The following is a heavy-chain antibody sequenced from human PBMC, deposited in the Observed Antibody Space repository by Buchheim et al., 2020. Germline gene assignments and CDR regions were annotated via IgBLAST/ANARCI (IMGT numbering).Heavy chain of an antibody. Sequence: QVQLQQWGAGLLKPSETLSLTCAVYGGSFSGYYWSWIRQPPGKGLEWIGEINHSGSTNYNPSLKNRVTISVDTTKNQFSLKLSSVTAADTAVYYWARGLGYSYGFWVWFDPWGQGTL. V-gene: IGHV4-34*01. CDR1: GGSFSGYY. D-gene: IGHD5-18*01. J-gene: IGHJ5*02. CDR3: ARGLGYSYGFWVWFDP. CDR2: INHSGST.